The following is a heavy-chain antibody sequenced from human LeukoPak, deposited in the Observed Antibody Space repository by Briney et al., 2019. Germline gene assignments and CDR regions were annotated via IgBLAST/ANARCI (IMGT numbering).Heavy chain of an antibody. D-gene: IGHD3-10*02. J-gene: IGHJ2*01. Sequence: GNDLKGVSAISGSGGSTYSADSVKGRFTISRDNSKNPLYLRMNSLRAEDTAVYYCAKVTPDSRSFFFQAEDGIRDVRSVSAFLLNRSSDL. V-gene: IGHV3-23*01. CDR2: ISGSGGST. CDR3: AKVTPDSRSFFFQAEDGIRDVRSVSAFLLNRSSDL.